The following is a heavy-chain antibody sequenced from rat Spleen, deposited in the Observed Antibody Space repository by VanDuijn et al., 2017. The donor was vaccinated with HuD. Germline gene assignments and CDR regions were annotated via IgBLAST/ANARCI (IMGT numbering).Heavy chain of an antibody. J-gene: IGHJ3*01. CDR1: GFSLTSNG. V-gene: IGHV2S12*01. CDR3: TSPFRWFAY. CDR2: ISSGGST. Sequence: QVQLKESGPGLVQPSQTLSLTCTVSGFSLTSNGVSWVRQPPGKGLEWIAAISSGGSTYYNSPLKSRLSISRDTSKSQVFLKMNSLQTEDTAIYFCTSPFRWFAYWGQGTLVSVSS.